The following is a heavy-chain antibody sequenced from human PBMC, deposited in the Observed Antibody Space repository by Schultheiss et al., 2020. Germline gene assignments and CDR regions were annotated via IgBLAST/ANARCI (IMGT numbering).Heavy chain of an antibody. CDR1: GASITSGSYY. Sequence: SQTLSLTCTVSGASITSGSYYWSWIRQPAGKGLEWIGRIYSSGSTNYNPSLNSRVTISVDTSKNQFSLNLSSVTAADTAMYYCVRKGDIWGQGTMVTVSS. CDR2: IYSSGST. J-gene: IGHJ3*02. V-gene: IGHV4-61*02. CDR3: VRKGDI.